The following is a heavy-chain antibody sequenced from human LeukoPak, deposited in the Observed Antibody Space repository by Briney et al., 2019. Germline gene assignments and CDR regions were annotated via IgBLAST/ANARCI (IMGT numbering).Heavy chain of an antibody. CDR2: ISGSSRYI. D-gene: IGHD2-2*01. Sequence: PGGSLRLSCAASGFTFSNHTMNWVRQAPGTGLEWVSSISGSSRYIYYADSMKGRFTISRDNAKHSLYLQLNSLRAEDTAVYYCARWYCSSTSCRAFYYWGQGTLVTVSS. J-gene: IGHJ4*02. CDR1: GFTFSNHT. V-gene: IGHV3-21*01. CDR3: ARWYCSSTSCRAFYY.